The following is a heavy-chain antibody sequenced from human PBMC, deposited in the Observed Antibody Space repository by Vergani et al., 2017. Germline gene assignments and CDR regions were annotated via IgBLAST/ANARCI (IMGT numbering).Heavy chain of an antibody. D-gene: IGHD5-12*01. CDR3: AKAIPRNSGYEYLYTYHAMEV. Sequence: EVQLLESGGDLVQPGGSLRLSCAASGFTFNHYAMNWVRQAPGKGLEWVSGISGSGGSTYYAGSVKGRFTISRDSSKNTLNLQMNSLSAGDTAVYYGAKAIPRNSGYEYLYTYHAMEVWGQGTTVPVSS. CDR2: ISGSGGST. CDR1: GFTFNHYA. J-gene: IGHJ6*02. V-gene: IGHV3-23*01.